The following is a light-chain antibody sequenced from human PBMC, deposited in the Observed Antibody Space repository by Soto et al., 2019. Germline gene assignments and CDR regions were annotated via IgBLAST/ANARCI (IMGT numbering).Light chain of an antibody. J-gene: IGKJ1*01. CDR1: QSVSSSD. Sequence: DIVLLQSPSIWSLSPRARATLSSRPRQSVSSSDLAWYQHKPGQAPRLLIYGASSRATGIPDRFSGSGSGTDFTLTISRLEPEDFAVYYCQQFGRSSWTFGQGTKVDIK. V-gene: IGKV3-20*01. CDR3: QQFGRSSWT. CDR2: GAS.